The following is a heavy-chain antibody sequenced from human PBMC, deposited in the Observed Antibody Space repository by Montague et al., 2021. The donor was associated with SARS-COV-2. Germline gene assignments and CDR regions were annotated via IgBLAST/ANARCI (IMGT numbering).Heavy chain of an antibody. CDR2: IDWDDYK. CDR1: GFSLSTRGLC. D-gene: IGHD1-7*01. Sequence: PALVKSTQTLTLTCTFSGFSLSTRGLCVSWIRQPPGKALEWLARIDWDDYKYYSTSLKTRLTISKDTSKNPVVLTMTNMDPVDTATYYCARETGTTVSLDYWGQGTLVTVSS. J-gene: IGHJ4*02. V-gene: IGHV2-70*11. CDR3: ARETGTTVSLDY.